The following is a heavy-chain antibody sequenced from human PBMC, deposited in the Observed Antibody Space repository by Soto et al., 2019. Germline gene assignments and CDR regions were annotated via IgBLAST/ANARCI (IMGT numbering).Heavy chain of an antibody. CDR3: ARDPPDTKLLFYGMDV. V-gene: IGHV1-69*12. CDR2: IIPMFGTT. Sequence: QVQLVQSGAEMKKPGSSVKVSCKASGGIFSSYGISWVRQAPGQGLEWMGGIIPMFGTTTYAQKFKGRVAITADEATSTAYMELSSLTSEDTALYYSARDPPDTKLLFYGMDVWGQGTMVTVSS. CDR1: GGIFSSYG. D-gene: IGHD2-21*02. J-gene: IGHJ6*01.